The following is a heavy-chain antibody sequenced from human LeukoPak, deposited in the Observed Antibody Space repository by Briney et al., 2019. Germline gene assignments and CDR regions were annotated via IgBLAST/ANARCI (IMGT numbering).Heavy chain of an antibody. J-gene: IGHJ5*02. CDR2: ISGSGGST. Sequence: GGSLRLSCAASGFTFSSYAMSWVRQAPGKGLEWVSAISGSGGSTYYADSVKGRFTISRDNSKNTLYLQMNNLRAEDTAVYYCAKDLYCSSTSCCFDPWGQGTLVTVSS. V-gene: IGHV3-23*01. D-gene: IGHD2-2*01. CDR1: GFTFSSYA. CDR3: AKDLYCSSTSCCFDP.